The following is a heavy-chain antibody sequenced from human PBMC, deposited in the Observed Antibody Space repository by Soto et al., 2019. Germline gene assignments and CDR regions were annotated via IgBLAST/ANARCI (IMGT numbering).Heavy chain of an antibody. V-gene: IGHV1-18*01. CDR2: ISAYNGNT. J-gene: IGHJ3*02. CDR1: GYTFTSYG. CDR3: ARCPDYYDSSGYYYNAFDI. D-gene: IGHD3-22*01. Sequence: GASVKVSCKASGYTFTSYGISWVRQAPGQGLEWMGWISAYNGNTNYAQKLQGRATMTTDTSTSTAYMELRSLRSDDTAVYYCARCPDYYDSSGYYYNAFDIWGQGTMVTVSS.